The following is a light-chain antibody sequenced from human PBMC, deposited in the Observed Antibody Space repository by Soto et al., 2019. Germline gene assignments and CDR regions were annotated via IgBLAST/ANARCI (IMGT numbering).Light chain of an antibody. CDR2: GAS. V-gene: IGKV3-20*01. CDR1: QSVSSSY. Sequence: EVVLTQSPGTLSLSPGERATLSCRASQSVSSSYLAWYQQKPGQAPSLLIYGASSRATGIPDRFSGSGSGTDFTLTISRLEPEDLAVYYCQQYGSSPRTFGQGTKVDIK. J-gene: IGKJ1*01. CDR3: QQYGSSPRT.